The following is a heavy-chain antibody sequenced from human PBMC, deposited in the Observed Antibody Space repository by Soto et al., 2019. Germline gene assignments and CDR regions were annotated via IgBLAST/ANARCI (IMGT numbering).Heavy chain of an antibody. V-gene: IGHV3-74*01. D-gene: IGHD3-10*01. CDR1: GFTFSNYW. CDR3: ARVGGGSGNFDY. J-gene: IGHJ4*02. CDR2: INGDGSFT. Sequence: EVQLVESGGGLVQPGGSLSLSCGASGFTFSNYWMHWVRQAPGEGLVWVSRINGDGSFTRFADSVKGRFTISRDNAKNTLYLQMNSLRVDDTAVYYCARVGGGSGNFDYWGQGTLVTVSS.